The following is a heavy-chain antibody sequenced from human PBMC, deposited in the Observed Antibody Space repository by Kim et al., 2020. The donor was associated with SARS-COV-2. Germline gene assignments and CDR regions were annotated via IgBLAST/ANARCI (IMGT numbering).Heavy chain of an antibody. CDR3: AREPHRPGYCSGGSCWGFDY. D-gene: IGHD2-15*01. CDR1: GGSISSGDYY. Sequence: TLSLTCTVSGGSISSGDYYWSWIRQPPGKGLEWIGYIYYSGSTYYNPSLKSRVTISVDTSKNQFSLKLSAVTAADTAVYYCAREPHRPGYCSGGSCWGFDYWGQGTLVTVSS. J-gene: IGHJ4*02. CDR2: IYYSGST. V-gene: IGHV4-30-4*01.